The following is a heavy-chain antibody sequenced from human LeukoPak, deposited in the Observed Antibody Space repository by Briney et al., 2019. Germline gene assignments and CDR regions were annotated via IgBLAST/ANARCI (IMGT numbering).Heavy chain of an antibody. V-gene: IGHV1-2*02. CDR3: ARPRAMVRGVIAGHWFDP. Sequence: ASAKVSRKASGYTFTGYYMHWGRQAPGQGLEWMGWINPNSGGTNYAQKFQGRVTMTRDTSISTAYMELSRLRSDDTAVYYCARPRAMVRGVIAGHWFDPWGQGTLVTVSS. D-gene: IGHD3-10*01. CDR1: GYTFTGYY. CDR2: INPNSGGT. J-gene: IGHJ5*02.